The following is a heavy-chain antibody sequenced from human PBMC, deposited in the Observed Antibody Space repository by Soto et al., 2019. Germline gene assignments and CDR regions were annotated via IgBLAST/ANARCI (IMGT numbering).Heavy chain of an antibody. CDR3: AREPNYYDSSDYGGTY. CDR2: ISGSSSIK. V-gene: IGHV3-48*01. Sequence: GGALRLSCAVSGFTFISYSMNWVRQAPGKGLEWVSYISGSSSIKHYADSVKGRFIISRDNAKNSLYLQMNSLRAEDTAVYYCAREPNYYDSSDYGGTYWGQGTLVTVSS. CDR1: GFTFISYS. J-gene: IGHJ4*02. D-gene: IGHD3-22*01.